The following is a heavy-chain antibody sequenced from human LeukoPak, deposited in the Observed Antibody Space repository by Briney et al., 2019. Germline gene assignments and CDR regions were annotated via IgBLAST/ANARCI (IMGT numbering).Heavy chain of an antibody. J-gene: IGHJ4*02. CDR3: ARAIVVVAAINFDY. CDR2: IYHSGST. D-gene: IGHD2-15*01. CDR1: GYSISSGYY. V-gene: IGHV4-38-2*02. Sequence: SETLSLTCTVSGYSISSGYYWGWIRQPPGKGLEWIVSIYHSGSTYYNPSLTSRVTISVDTSTNQFSLKLSSVTAADTAVYYCARAIVVVAAINFDYWGQGTLVTVSS.